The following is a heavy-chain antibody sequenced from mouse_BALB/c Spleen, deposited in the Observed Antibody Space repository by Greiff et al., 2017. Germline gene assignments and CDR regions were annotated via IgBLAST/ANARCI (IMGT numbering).Heavy chain of an antibody. CDR3: ARGTTVVAEAMDY. CDR2: INPGSGGT. V-gene: IGHV1-54*01. J-gene: IGHJ4*01. CDR1: GYAFTNYL. D-gene: IGHD1-1*01. Sequence: QVQLKQSGAELVRPGTSVKVSCKASGYAFTNYLIEWVKQRPGQGLEWIGVINPGSGGTNYNEKFKGKATLTADKSSSTAYMQLSSLTSDDSAVYFCARGTTVVAEAMDYWGQGTSVTVSS.